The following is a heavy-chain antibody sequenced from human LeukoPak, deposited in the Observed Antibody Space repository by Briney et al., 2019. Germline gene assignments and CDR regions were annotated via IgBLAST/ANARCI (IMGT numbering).Heavy chain of an antibody. CDR1: GFTFSSYW. D-gene: IGHD2-21*02. V-gene: IGHV3-7*01. CDR2: IKQDGSEK. CDR3: ARTAAAYCGGDCYCDY. Sequence: GGSLRLSCAASGFTFSSYWMSWVRRAPGKGLEWVANIKQDGSEKYYVDSVKGRFTISRDNAKNSLYLQMNSLRAEDTAVYYCARTAAAYCGGDCYCDYWGQGTLVTVSS. J-gene: IGHJ4*02.